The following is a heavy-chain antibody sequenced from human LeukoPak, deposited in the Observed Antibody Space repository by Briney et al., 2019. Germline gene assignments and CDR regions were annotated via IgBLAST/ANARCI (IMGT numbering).Heavy chain of an antibody. D-gene: IGHD3-16*01. J-gene: IGHJ3*02. Sequence: SETLSLTCTVSGGSISSYYWSWIRQPPGKGLEWIGYIYYSGSTNYNPSLKSRVTISVDTSKNQFSLKLSSVTAADTAVYYCAKTLYDYVWGSPSPDDAFDIWGQGTMVTVSS. CDR1: GGSISSYY. CDR3: AKTLYDYVWGSPSPDDAFDI. CDR2: IYYSGST. V-gene: IGHV4-59*08.